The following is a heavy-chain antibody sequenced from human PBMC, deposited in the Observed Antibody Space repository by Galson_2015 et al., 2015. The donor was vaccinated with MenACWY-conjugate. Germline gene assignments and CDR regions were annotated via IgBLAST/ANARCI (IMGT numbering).Heavy chain of an antibody. Sequence: SVKVSCKVSGYSLSDLSMHWVRQAPGRGLEWVGGIIPVFETPEYAQKFQDRVRISADESTRTVFMELSRLRSEDTAIYYCARDRTYYYGSGNCRGNHNYWGQGTLVTVSS. D-gene: IGHD3-10*01. V-gene: IGHV1-69*13. CDR3: ARDRTYYYGSGNCRGNHNY. CDR1: GYSLSDLS. J-gene: IGHJ4*02. CDR2: IIPVFETP.